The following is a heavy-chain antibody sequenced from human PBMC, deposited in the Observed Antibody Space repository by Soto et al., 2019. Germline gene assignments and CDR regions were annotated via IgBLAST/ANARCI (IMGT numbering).Heavy chain of an antibody. CDR3: ARDLAVAGDYYFDY. Sequence: ASVKVSCKTSVYTFTSYGISWVRQAPGQGLEWMGWISAYNGNTNYAQKLQVIVTMTTDTSTSTAYMELRSLRSDDTAVYYCARDLAVAGDYYFDYWGQGTLVTVSS. D-gene: IGHD6-19*01. J-gene: IGHJ4*02. V-gene: IGHV1-18*04. CDR2: ISAYNGNT. CDR1: VYTFTSYG.